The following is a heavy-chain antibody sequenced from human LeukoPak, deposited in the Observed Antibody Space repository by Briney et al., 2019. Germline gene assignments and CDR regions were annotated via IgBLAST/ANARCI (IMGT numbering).Heavy chain of an antibody. J-gene: IGHJ4*02. CDR3: AEMGEYRGY. CDR2: IIPIFGTA. D-gene: IGHD3-16*01. CDR1: GDIFSSYA. V-gene: IGHV1-69*13. Sequence: GASVKVSCKASGDIFSSYAISWVRQAPGQGLEWMGGIIPIFGTANYAQKFQGRVTITADESTSTAYMELSSLRSEDTAVYYCAEMGEYRGYWGQGTLVTVSS.